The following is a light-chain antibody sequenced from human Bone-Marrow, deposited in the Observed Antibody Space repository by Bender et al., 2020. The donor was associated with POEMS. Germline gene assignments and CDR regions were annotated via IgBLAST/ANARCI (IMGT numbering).Light chain of an antibody. Sequence: QSALTQPASVSGSPGQSITISCTGSSSDVGSYDLVSWYQQHPGKAPKLIFYEVDKRPAGVSSRFSGSKSGNVASLKISGLQAEDEADYYCVAWDDTLNGWVFGGGTKLTVL. CDR3: VAWDDTLNGWV. CDR1: SSDVGSYDL. CDR2: EVD. V-gene: IGLV2-23*02. J-gene: IGLJ2*01.